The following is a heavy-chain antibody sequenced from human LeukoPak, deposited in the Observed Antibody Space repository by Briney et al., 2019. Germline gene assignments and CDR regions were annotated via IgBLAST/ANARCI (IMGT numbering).Heavy chain of an antibody. CDR3: ASGAVGGSGSYYFDY. CDR1: GYTFTSYA. Sequence: VASVKVSCKASGYTFTSYAMHWVRQAPGQRLEWMGWINAGNGNTKYSQEFQGRVTMTRDMSTSTVYMELSSLRSEDTAVYYCASGAVGGSGSYYFDYWGQGTLVTVSS. CDR2: INAGNGNT. J-gene: IGHJ4*02. D-gene: IGHD3-10*01. V-gene: IGHV1-3*03.